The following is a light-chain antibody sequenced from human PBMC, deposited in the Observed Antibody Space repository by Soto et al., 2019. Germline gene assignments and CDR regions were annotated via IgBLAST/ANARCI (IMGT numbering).Light chain of an antibody. CDR1: SRDVGAYNF. V-gene: IGLV2-14*01. CDR3: SSQTGSATVL. CDR2: EVS. Sequence: QSALTQPASVSGSPGQSITISCTGTSRDVGAYNFVSWYQQFPGKAPKLMIYEVSNRPSGVSDRFSGSKSGNTASLIISGLQAEDEADYYCSSQTGSATVLFGGGTK. J-gene: IGLJ2*01.